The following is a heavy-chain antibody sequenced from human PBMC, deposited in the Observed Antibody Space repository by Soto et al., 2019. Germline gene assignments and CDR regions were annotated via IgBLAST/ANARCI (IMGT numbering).Heavy chain of an antibody. J-gene: IGHJ4*02. D-gene: IGHD3-10*01. CDR1: GFTFSSYG. Sequence: GGSLRLSCAASGFTFSSYGMHWVHQAPGKGLEWVAVISYDGSNKYYADSVKGRFTIAIDNSKNTLYLQMNSLRAEDTAVYYCAKEGELLWFGDPNKGFDYWGQGTLVTVSS. CDR2: ISYDGSNK. V-gene: IGHV3-30*18. CDR3: AKEGELLWFGDPNKGFDY.